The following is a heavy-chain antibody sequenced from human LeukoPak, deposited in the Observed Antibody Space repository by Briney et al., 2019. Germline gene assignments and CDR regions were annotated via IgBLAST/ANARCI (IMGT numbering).Heavy chain of an antibody. Sequence: GGSLRLSCAASGFTFSSYGMHWVRQAPGKGLEWVAFIRYDGSNKYYADSVKGRFTISRDNSKDTLYLQMNSLRAEDTAVYYCAKDSSRSRGAFDIWGQGTMVTVSS. CDR2: IRYDGSNK. V-gene: IGHV3-30*02. D-gene: IGHD5-24*01. J-gene: IGHJ3*02. CDR3: AKDSSRSRGAFDI. CDR1: GFTFSSYG.